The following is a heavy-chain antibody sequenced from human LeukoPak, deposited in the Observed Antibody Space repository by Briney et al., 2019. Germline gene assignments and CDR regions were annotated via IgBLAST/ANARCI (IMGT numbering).Heavy chain of an antibody. Sequence: SVKVSCKASGGTFSSYAISWVRQAPGQGLDWMGGVIPIFGTANYAQKFQGRVTITADESTSTAYMGLSSLRSEDTAVYYCASLDDYVWGSYRYTPFDYWGQGTLVTVSS. D-gene: IGHD3-16*02. J-gene: IGHJ4*02. V-gene: IGHV1-69*13. CDR2: VIPIFGTA. CDR1: GGTFSSYA. CDR3: ASLDDYVWGSYRYTPFDY.